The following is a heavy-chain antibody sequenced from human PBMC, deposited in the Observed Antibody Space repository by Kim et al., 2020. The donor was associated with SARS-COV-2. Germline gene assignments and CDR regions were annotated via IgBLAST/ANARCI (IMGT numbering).Heavy chain of an antibody. J-gene: IGHJ5*01. Sequence: SETLSLTCTVSGAYITNHYWSWIRQPPGKGLEWIGNVYHSGSTSYNPSLKSRVTMSVETSKRQFSLQVTSVTAADTAIYYCVREGYFDGGSFFFDSWGPGTLVTVPS. CDR1: GAYITNHY. CDR2: VYHSGST. V-gene: IGHV4-59*11. CDR3: VREGYFDGGSFFFDS. D-gene: IGHD2-15*01.